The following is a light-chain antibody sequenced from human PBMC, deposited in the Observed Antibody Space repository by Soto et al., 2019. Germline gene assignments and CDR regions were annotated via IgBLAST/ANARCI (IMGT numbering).Light chain of an antibody. CDR2: SAS. CDR1: RTVDGNY. V-gene: IGKV3-20*01. CDR3: QQYSAPPRP. J-gene: IGKJ3*01. Sequence: QSVGAVSLYTGERATLSCRASRTVDGNYLAWYHQKPGQAPRLLIHSASTRAPGIPDRFSASGAGTDFTLTISRLEPEDSAVYYCQQYSAPPRPFGP.